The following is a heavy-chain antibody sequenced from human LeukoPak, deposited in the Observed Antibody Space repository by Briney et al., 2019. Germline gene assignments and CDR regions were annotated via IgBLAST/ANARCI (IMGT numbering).Heavy chain of an antibody. J-gene: IGHJ6*03. Sequence: GGSLRLSCAASGFTFSNAWMSWVRQAPGKGLEWVGRIKSKTDGGTTDYAAPVKGRFTISRDDSKNTLYLQMNSLKTEDTAVYYCTTGPGRIAAAGTGYYYYYMDVWGKGTTVTVSS. V-gene: IGHV3-15*01. CDR1: GFTFSNAW. CDR3: TTGPGRIAAAGTGYYYYYMDV. CDR2: IKSKTDGGTT. D-gene: IGHD6-13*01.